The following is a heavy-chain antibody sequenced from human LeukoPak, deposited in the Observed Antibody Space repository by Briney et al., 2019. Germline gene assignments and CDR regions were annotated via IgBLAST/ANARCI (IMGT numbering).Heavy chain of an antibody. J-gene: IGHJ4*02. CDR3: ARSDYDILTGYYPDY. CDR2: MNSKTGDT. CDR1: GYSFTDHY. V-gene: IGHV1-2*02. Sequence: GASVKVSCKASGYSFTDHYMHWVRQAPGQGLEWMGWMNSKTGDTNYAQKFQGRVTMTRDTSISTAYMELSRLRSDDTAVYYCARSDYDILTGYYPDYWGQGTLVTVSS. D-gene: IGHD3-9*01.